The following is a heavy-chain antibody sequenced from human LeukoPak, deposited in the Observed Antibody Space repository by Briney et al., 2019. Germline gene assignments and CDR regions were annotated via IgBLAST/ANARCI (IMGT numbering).Heavy chain of an antibody. D-gene: IGHD6-13*01. CDR3: ATSTAAAGTD. V-gene: IGHV3-7*03. J-gene: IGHJ4*02. CDR1: GSTFSNLW. Sequence: GGSLRLSCAASGSTFSNLWMSWVRQAPGKGLKWVANIKQDGSEKYYVDSAKGRFTISRDNTQNSLYLQMNSLRAEDTAIYYCATSTAAAGTDWGQGTLVTVSS. CDR2: IKQDGSEK.